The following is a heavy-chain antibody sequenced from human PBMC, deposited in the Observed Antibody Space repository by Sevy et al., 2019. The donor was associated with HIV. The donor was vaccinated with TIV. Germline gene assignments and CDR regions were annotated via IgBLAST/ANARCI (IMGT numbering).Heavy chain of an antibody. D-gene: IGHD3-3*01. J-gene: IGHJ6*02. Sequence: GGSLRLSCAASGFTFSSYGMHWVRQAPGKGLEWVAVISFDGSNNYYADSVKGRLTISRDNSKNTRYLQMNSLRAEDTAVYYCAKEGVDPLSYYYYGMDVWSQGTTVTVSS. V-gene: IGHV3-30*18. CDR1: GFTFSSYG. CDR3: AKEGVDPLSYYYYGMDV. CDR2: ISFDGSNN.